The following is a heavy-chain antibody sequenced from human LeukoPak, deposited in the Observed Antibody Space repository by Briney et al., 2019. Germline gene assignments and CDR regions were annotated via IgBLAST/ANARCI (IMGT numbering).Heavy chain of an antibody. D-gene: IGHD1-26*01. J-gene: IGHJ6*03. CDR2: IYYSGSM. CDR1: GGSISSSSYY. CDR3: ARVYSGSYYYYYYMDV. Sequence: SETLSLTCTVSGGSISSSSYYWGWIRQPPGKGLEWIGTIYYSGSMFYNPSLKSRVTISVDTSKNQFSLKLSSVTAADTAVYYCARVYSGSYYYYYYMDVWGKGTTVTVSS. V-gene: IGHV4-39*07.